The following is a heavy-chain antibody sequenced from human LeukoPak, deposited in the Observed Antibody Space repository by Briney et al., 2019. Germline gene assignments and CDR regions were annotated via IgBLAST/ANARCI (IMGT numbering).Heavy chain of an antibody. CDR2: ISGGGGST. CDR1: GFTFSSYA. D-gene: IGHD5-24*01. V-gene: IGHV3-23*01. Sequence: GGSLRLSCAASGFTFSSYAMSWVRQAPGKGLEWVSAISGGGGSTYYADSVKGRFPISRDNSKNTLYLQMNSLRAEDTAVYYCAKDLKADGYNHHYFDYWGQGTLVTVSS. J-gene: IGHJ4*02. CDR3: AKDLKADGYNHHYFDY.